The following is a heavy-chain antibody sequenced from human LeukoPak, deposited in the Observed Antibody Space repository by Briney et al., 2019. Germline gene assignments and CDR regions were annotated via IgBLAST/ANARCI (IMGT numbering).Heavy chain of an antibody. J-gene: IGHJ4*02. CDR2: ISGSGGST. CDR3: AKGNWGPLYYFDY. Sequence: GGSLRLSCAASGFTFNTYAITWVRQPPEKGLEWVSGISGSGGSTSYADSVKGRFTTSRDNSKNTLSLQMNSLKVEDTAVYYCAKGNWGPLYYFDYWGQGTLVTVSS. CDR1: GFTFNTYA. V-gene: IGHV3-23*01. D-gene: IGHD7-27*01.